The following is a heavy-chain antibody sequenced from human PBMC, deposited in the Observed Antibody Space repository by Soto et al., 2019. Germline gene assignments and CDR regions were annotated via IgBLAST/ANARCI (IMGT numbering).Heavy chain of an antibody. CDR2: IYYSGST. CDR3: ARDRGSGSYSYYFDY. Sequence: QVQLQESGPGLVKPSQTLSLTCTVSGGSISSGGYYWSWIRQHPGKGLEWIGYIYYSGSTYYNPSLKSRVTISVDTSKTHFSLKLSSVTAADTAVYYCARDRGSGSYSYYFDYWGQGTLVTVSS. V-gene: IGHV4-31*03. CDR1: GGSISSGGYY. D-gene: IGHD1-26*01. J-gene: IGHJ4*02.